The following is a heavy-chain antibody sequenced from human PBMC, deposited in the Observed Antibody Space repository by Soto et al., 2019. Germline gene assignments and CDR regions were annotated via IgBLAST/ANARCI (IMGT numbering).Heavy chain of an antibody. V-gene: IGHV3-9*01. D-gene: IGHD6-13*01. CDR1: GFTFDDYA. CDR2: ISWNSGSI. Sequence: EVQLVESGGGLVQPGRSLRLSCAASGFTFDDYAMHWVRQAPGKGLEWVSGISWNSGSIGYADSVKGRFTISRDNAKNSLYLQMNSLRAEDTALYYCARYSRQYSSSWYFDYWGQGTLVTVSS. CDR3: ARYSRQYSSSWYFDY. J-gene: IGHJ4*02.